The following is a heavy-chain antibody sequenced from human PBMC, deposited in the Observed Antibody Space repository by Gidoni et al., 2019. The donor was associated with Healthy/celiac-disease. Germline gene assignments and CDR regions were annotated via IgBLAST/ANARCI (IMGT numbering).Heavy chain of an antibody. CDR3: AREADRYDSSGYYFPDQIF. J-gene: IGHJ4*02. D-gene: IGHD3-22*01. Sequence: QVQLVESGGGVVQPGRSLRLSCAASGFTFSSSAMPWVRQAPGKGLEWVAVISYDGSNKYYADSVKGRFTISRDNSKNTLYLQMNSLRAEDTAVYYCAREADRYDSSGYYFPDQIFWGQGTLVTVSS. V-gene: IGHV3-30-3*01. CDR1: GFTFSSSA. CDR2: ISYDGSNK.